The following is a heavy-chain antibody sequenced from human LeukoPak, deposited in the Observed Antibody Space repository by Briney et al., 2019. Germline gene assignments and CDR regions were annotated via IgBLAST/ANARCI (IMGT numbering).Heavy chain of an antibody. J-gene: IGHJ4*02. Sequence: SQTLSLTCAISGDSVSSNSAAWNWIRQPPSRGLEWLGRTYYRSKWHNDYAVSVKSRITINPDTSKNQFSLQLNSETPEDTAVYYCARLDDSRGYWGQGTLVTVSS. CDR3: ARLDDSRGY. D-gene: IGHD3-22*01. CDR2: TYYRSKWHN. V-gene: IGHV6-1*01. CDR1: GDSVSSNSAA.